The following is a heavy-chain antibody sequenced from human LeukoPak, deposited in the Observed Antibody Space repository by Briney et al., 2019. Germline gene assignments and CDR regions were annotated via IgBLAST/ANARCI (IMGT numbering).Heavy chain of an antibody. Sequence: GRSLRLSCAATGFTFSNYAIHWGRQAPGKGLEWVAFISDDGSRQHYADSVKGRFTISRDNSKNTLNLQMNSLRAEDTAVYYCVKDRTGTYSLDYWGQGTLVTVSS. CDR3: VKDRTGTYSLDY. CDR2: ISDDGSRQ. V-gene: IGHV3-30-3*01. D-gene: IGHD3-10*01. J-gene: IGHJ4*02. CDR1: GFTFSNYA.